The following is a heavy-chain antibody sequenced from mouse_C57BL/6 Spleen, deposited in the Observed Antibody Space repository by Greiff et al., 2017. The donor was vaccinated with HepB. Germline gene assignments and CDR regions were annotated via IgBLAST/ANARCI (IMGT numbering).Heavy chain of an antibody. CDR1: GFTFSDYG. V-gene: IGHV5-15*01. D-gene: IGHD1-1*01. CDR3: ARDYYYGSSPAWFAY. CDR2: ISNLAYSI. J-gene: IGHJ3*01. Sequence: VHLVESGGGLVQPGGSLKLSCAASGFTFSDYGMAWVRQAPRKGPEWVAFISNLAYSIYYADTVTGRFTISRENAKNTLYLEMSSLRSEDTAMYYCARDYYYGSSPAWFAYWGQGTLVTVSA.